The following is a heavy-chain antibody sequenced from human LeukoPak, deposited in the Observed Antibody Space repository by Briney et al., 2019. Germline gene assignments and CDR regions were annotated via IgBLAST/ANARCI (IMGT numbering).Heavy chain of an antibody. CDR2: ISGSGGST. V-gene: IGHV3-23*01. J-gene: IGHJ4*02. CDR3: AKDRLAAAMNPATELDY. D-gene: IGHD6-13*01. Sequence: GGSLRLSCAASGFTFGSYAMSWVRQAPGKGLEWVSAISGSGGSTYYADSVKGRFTISRDNSKNTLYLQMNSLRAEDTAVYYCAKDRLAAAMNPATELDYWGQGTLVTVSS. CDR1: GFTFGSYA.